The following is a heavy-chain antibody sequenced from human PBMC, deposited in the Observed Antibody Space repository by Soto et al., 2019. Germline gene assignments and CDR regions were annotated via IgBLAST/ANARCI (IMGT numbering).Heavy chain of an antibody. CDR3: TRDRSHSSAYWWLDY. CDR1: GGSISNYY. V-gene: IGHV4-59*01. J-gene: IGHJ4*02. D-gene: IGHD3-22*01. CDR2: IHYSGTT. Sequence: SETLSLTCTVSGGSISNYYWSWIRQPPGKGLEWIGYIHYSGTTNYNPSLKSRVTMSVDTSKNQFSLKVNSVTAADTAVYYCTRDRSHSSAYWWLDYWGQGTQVTVS.